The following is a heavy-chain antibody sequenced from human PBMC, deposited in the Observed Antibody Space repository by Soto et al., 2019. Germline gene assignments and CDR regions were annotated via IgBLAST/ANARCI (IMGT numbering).Heavy chain of an antibody. V-gene: IGHV3-23*01. CDR2: MSGSGAST. CDR1: GLTLSSYV. CDR3: AKTKAGYDFWSGIHMDV. D-gene: IGHD3-3*01. Sequence: PGGSLRLSCAASGLTLSSYVMSWFRQAPGKGLEWVSAMSGSGASTYYADSVKGRFTISRDNSKNTLYLQMNSLRAEDTAVYYCAKTKAGYDFWSGIHMDVWGQGTTVTVSS. J-gene: IGHJ6*02.